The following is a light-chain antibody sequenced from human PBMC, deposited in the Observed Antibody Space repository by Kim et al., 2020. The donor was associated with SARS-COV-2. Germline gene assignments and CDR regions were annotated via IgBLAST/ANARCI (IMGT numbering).Light chain of an antibody. CDR2: AAY. CDR3: QQSHSPQWT. CDR1: ESISTY. V-gene: IGKV1-39*01. J-gene: IGKJ1*01. Sequence: VSVGDRVSITCRASESISTYLNWYQQKPGKAPKLLIFAAYTLESGVPSRFSGSGSGTYFTLTINSLQPEDFATYFCQQSHSPQWTFGRGTKVDIK.